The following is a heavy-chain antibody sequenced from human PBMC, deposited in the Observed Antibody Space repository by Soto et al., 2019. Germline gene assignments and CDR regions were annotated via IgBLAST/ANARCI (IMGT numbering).Heavy chain of an antibody. V-gene: IGHV4-59*01. Sequence: QVQLQESGPGLVKPSETLSLTCTVSGGSISSDYWSWIRQPPGKGLEWIGYIYYSGSTNYNPSLKSRVTISVDTSKNQFSLKLSSVTAADTAVYYCARGPVYFYMDVWGKGTTVTVSS. CDR3: ARGPVYFYMDV. CDR2: IYYSGST. CDR1: GGSISSDY. J-gene: IGHJ6*03.